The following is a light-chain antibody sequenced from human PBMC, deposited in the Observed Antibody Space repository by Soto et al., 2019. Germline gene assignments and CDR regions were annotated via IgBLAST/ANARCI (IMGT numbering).Light chain of an antibody. V-gene: IGLV2-14*01. Sequence: QSVLTQPASVSGSPGQSITISCTGASSDVGGYNYVSWYQQHPGKAPKLMISEVSNRPSGVSNRFSGSKSGNTASLTISGLQPEDEADYYCNSYTSSSTLVFGGGTKVTVL. CDR1: SSDVGGYNY. CDR3: NSYTSSSTLV. J-gene: IGLJ2*01. CDR2: EVS.